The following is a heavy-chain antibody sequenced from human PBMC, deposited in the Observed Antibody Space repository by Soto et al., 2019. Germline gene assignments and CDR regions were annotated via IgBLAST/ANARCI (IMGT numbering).Heavy chain of an antibody. CDR1: GGSISSSNW. Sequence: PSETLSLTCAVSGGSISSSNWWSWVRQPPGKGLEWIGEIYHSGSTNYNPSLKSRVTISVDKSKNQFSLKLSSVTAADTAVYYCARGEWLGESFGMDVWGQGTTVTVSS. V-gene: IGHV4-4*02. CDR3: ARGEWLGESFGMDV. CDR2: IYHSGST. J-gene: IGHJ6*02. D-gene: IGHD3-10*01.